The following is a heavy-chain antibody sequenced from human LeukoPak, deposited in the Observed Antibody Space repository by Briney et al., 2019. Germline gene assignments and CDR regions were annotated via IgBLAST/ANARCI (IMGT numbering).Heavy chain of an antibody. J-gene: IGHJ4*02. Sequence: ASVKVSCKASGYTLTGYYMHWVRQAPGQGLEWMGWINPNSGGTDYAQKFQGRVTMTRDTSISTAYMELTRLTSDDTAVYYCATLGRQMAGKNSWGQGTLVTVSS. V-gene: IGHV1-2*02. CDR3: ATLGRQMAGKNS. D-gene: IGHD6-19*01. CDR2: INPNSGGT. CDR1: GYTLTGYY.